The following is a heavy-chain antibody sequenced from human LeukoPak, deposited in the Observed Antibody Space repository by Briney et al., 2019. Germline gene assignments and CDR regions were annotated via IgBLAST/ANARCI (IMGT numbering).Heavy chain of an antibody. V-gene: IGHV3-30*04. D-gene: IGHD3-3*01. CDR1: GFTFSSYA. CDR3: ARGRFLEWLLLIYYYYGMDV. CDR2: ISSDGSNK. Sequence: GGSLRLSCAASGFTFSSYAMHWVRQAPGKGLEWVAVISSDGSNKYYADSVKGRFTISRDNSKNTLYLQMNSLRAEDTAVYYCARGRFLEWLLLIYYYYGMDVWGQGTTVTVSS. J-gene: IGHJ6*02.